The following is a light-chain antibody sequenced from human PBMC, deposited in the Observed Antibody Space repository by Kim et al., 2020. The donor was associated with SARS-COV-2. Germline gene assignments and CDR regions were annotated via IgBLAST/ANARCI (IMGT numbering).Light chain of an antibody. J-gene: IGLJ2*01. CDR2: YDS. V-gene: IGLV3-21*04. CDR3: QAWDSSSDVV. CDR1: NIGGIS. Sequence: SYELTQPPSVSVAPGKTARITCGGNNIGGISVHWYQQKPGQAPVMVIYYDSDRPSGIPERFSGSNSGNTATLTISRVEAGDEADYYCQAWDSSSDVVFGG.